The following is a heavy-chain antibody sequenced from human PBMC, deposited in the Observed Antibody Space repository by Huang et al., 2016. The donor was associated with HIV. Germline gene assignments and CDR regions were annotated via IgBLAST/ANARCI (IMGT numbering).Heavy chain of an antibody. Sequence: QVQLQQWGASLLKPSETLSLTCAVYGGSFSDFFCCWIRQSPGKGLEWIGEINQRGKTTYNPSRKRRVTIAVDTSKNQFSLKLMSVTAADTSMYYCARGRGRSWSLFDNWGQGSLVTVFS. V-gene: IGHV4-34*02. CDR3: ARGRGRSWSLFDN. CDR1: GGSFSDFF. CDR2: INQRGKT. D-gene: IGHD6-13*01. J-gene: IGHJ4*02.